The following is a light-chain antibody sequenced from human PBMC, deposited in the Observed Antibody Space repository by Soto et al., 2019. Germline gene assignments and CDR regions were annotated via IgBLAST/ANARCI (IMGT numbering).Light chain of an antibody. J-gene: IGKJ5*01. CDR2: GAS. V-gene: IGKV3-15*01. Sequence: EIVMTQSPATLSVSPGERATLSCRANQSVSSNLAWYQQKPGQAPRLLIYGASTRATGIPARFSGSGSGTQFTLTISILQSEDFAVYYCHQYNNWPITFGQGTRLEIK. CDR3: HQYNNWPIT. CDR1: QSVSSN.